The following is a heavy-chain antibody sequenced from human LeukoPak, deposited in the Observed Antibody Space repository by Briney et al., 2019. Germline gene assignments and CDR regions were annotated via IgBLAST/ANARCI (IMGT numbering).Heavy chain of an antibody. J-gene: IGHJ5*02. V-gene: IGHV3-30*04. CDR3: AASSGSSPRKLRPNWFDP. CDR2: ISYDGSNK. D-gene: IGHD3-16*01. CDR1: GFTFSSYA. Sequence: GGSLRLSCAASGFTFSSYAMHWVRQAPGKGLEWVAVISYDGSNKYYADSVKGRFTISRDNSKNTLYLQMNSLRAEDTAVYYCAASSGSSPRKLRPNWFDPWGQGTLVTVSS.